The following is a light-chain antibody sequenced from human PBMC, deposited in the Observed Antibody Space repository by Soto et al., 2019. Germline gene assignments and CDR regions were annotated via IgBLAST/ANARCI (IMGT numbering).Light chain of an antibody. CDR2: GVS. J-gene: IGKJ5*01. Sequence: EIVLTQSPATLSLSPGDTATLSCRASQSVSASDIAWYQQKPGQAPKFLIYGVSGRATGIPDRFSGSGSGTDFTLTISRLEPEDFAVYHCQQYGSSPLITFGQGTRLAIK. V-gene: IGKV3-20*01. CDR3: QQYGSSPLIT. CDR1: QSVSASD.